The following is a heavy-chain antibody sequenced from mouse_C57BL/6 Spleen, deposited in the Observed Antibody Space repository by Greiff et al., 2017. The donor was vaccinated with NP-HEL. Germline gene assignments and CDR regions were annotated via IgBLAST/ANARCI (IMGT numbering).Heavy chain of an antibody. J-gene: IGHJ4*01. CDR1: GFTFSDYY. Sequence: EVHLVESEGGLVQPGSSMKLSCTASGFTFSDYYMAWVRQVPEKGLEWVANINYDGSSTYYLDSLKSRFIISRDNAKNILYLQMSSLKSEDTATDYCARDSHYTKRGYDMDYWGQGTSGTVSS. V-gene: IGHV5-16*01. CDR2: INYDGSST. CDR3: ARDSHYTKRGYDMDY. D-gene: IGHD2-12*01.